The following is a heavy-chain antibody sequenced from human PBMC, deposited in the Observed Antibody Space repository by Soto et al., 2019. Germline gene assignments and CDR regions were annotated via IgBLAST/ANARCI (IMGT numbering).Heavy chain of an antibody. CDR3: ASGAGAAAGPLGNNWFDP. V-gene: IGHV3-11*06. Sequence: QVQLVESGGGLVQPGGSLRLSCAASGYTFSDYYMSWIRQAPGKGLEWVSYISSSSSYIYYADSVKGRFTISRDNAKNSLYLQMNSLRAEDTAVYYCASGAGAAAGPLGNNWFDPWGQGTLVTVSS. J-gene: IGHJ5*02. CDR1: GYTFSDYY. D-gene: IGHD6-13*01. CDR2: ISSSSSYI.